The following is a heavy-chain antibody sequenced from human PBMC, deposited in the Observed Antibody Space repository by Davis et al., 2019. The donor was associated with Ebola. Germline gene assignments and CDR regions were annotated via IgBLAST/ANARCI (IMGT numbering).Heavy chain of an antibody. CDR1: GFTFSSYA. CDR2: ISSSSSTI. J-gene: IGHJ4*02. V-gene: IGHV3-48*02. CDR3: ARVHRSYDSSGYYAY. Sequence: GESLKISCAASGFTFSSYAMSWVRQAPGKGLEWVSYISSSSSTIYYADSVKGRFTISRDNVKNSLYLQMNSLRDEDTAVYYCARVHRSYDSSGYYAYWGQGTLVTVSS. D-gene: IGHD3-22*01.